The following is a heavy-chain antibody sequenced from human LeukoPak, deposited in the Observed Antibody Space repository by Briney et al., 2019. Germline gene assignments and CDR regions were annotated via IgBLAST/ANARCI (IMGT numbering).Heavy chain of an antibody. CDR3: AIKVGAGIAVAGFDY. V-gene: IGHV4-39*07. CDR2: IYYSGST. CDR1: GGSISSSSYY. J-gene: IGHJ4*02. Sequence: SETLSLTCTVSGGSISSSSYYWGWIRQPPGKGLEWIGSIYYSGSTYYNPSLKSRVTISVDTSKNQFSLKLSSVTAADTAVYYCAIKVGAGIAVAGFDYWGQGTLVTVSS. D-gene: IGHD6-19*01.